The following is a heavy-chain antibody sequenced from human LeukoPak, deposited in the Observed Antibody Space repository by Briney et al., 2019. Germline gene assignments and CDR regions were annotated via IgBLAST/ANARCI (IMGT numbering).Heavy chain of an antibody. Sequence: ASVKVSCKASGGTFSSYAISWVRQAPGQGLEWMGGIIPIFGTANYAQKFQGRVTITADKSTSTAYMELSSLRSEDTAVYYCAGSPAVHRYYYYYYMDVWGKGTTVTVPS. CDR3: AGSPAVHRYYYYYYMDV. CDR2: IIPIFGTA. V-gene: IGHV1-69*06. CDR1: GGTFSSYA. J-gene: IGHJ6*03.